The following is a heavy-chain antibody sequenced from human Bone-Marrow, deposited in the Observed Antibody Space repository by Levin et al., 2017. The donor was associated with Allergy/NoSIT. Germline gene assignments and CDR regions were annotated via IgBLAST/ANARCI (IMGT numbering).Heavy chain of an antibody. D-gene: IGHD6-19*01. CDR2: IWYDGSNK. CDR3: ARDRYSAVAGIDWTHPLDY. J-gene: IGHJ4*02. V-gene: IGHV3-33*01. Sequence: QSGGSLRPSCAASGFTFSDFGIHWVRQAPGKGLEWVAVIWYDGSNKYYTDSVKGRFTISRDNSKNTLYLQMDSLRAEDTAVYYCARDRYSAVAGIDWTHPLDYWGQGTLVTVSS. CDR1: GFTFSDFG.